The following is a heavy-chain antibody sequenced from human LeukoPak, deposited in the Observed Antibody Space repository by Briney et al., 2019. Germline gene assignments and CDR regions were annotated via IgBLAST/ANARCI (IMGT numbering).Heavy chain of an antibody. V-gene: IGHV4-31*03. CDR3: ARDQPGGDYGMDV. CDR1: GGSISSGGYY. D-gene: IGHD4-17*01. CDR2: IYYSGST. Sequence: SETLSLTCTVSGGSISSGGYYWSWIRQHPGKGLEWIGYIYYSGSTYYNPSLKSRVTISVDTSKNQFSLKLSSVTAADTAVYYCARDQPGGDYGMDVWGQGTTVTVSS. J-gene: IGHJ6*02.